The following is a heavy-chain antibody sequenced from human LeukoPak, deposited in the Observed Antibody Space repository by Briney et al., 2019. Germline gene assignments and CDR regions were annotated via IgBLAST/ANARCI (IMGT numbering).Heavy chain of an antibody. V-gene: IGHV3-48*01. CDR2: ISSSTSPI. CDR3: ARVRSDYSSSSPPDY. Sequence: GGSLRLSCAASGFTFSSYSMNWVRQAPGKGLEWVSYISSSTSPIYYADSVKGRFTISRDNAKNTLYLQMNSLRAEDTAIYFCARVRSDYSSSSPPDYWGQGTPVTVSS. J-gene: IGHJ4*02. CDR1: GFTFSSYS. D-gene: IGHD6-6*01.